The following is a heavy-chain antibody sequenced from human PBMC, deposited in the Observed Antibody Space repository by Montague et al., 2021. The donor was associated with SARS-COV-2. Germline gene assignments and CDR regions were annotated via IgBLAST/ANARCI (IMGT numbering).Heavy chain of an antibody. CDR2: MYYSGST. J-gene: IGHJ6*02. D-gene: IGHD2-8*01. CDR1: GGSTNYYY. Sequence: SETLSLTCIVSGGSTNYYYWSWIRQSPGRGLEWIGYMYYSGSTNYNPSLKSRVTMSIDRSKNQFSLKLRSVTAADTAVYYCARVARYCTNGVCQTYYYYGLDVWGQGPTVTVS. V-gene: IGHV4-59*01. CDR3: ARVARYCTNGVCQTYYYYGLDV.